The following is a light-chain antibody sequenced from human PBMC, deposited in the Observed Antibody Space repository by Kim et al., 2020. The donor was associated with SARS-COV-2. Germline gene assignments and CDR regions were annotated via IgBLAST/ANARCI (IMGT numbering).Light chain of an antibody. CDR1: KLGDKY. J-gene: IGLJ2*01. V-gene: IGLV3-1*01. CDR2: QDS. Sequence: VSPGHTASITCSGDKLGDKYSFWYQQKPGPSPVLVIYQDSKRPSGIPERFSGSNSGNTATLTISGTQAMDEAYYYCQAWDSSTVVFGGGTQLTVL. CDR3: QAWDSSTVV.